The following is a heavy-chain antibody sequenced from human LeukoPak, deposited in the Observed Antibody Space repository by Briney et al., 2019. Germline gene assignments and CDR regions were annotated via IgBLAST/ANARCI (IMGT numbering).Heavy chain of an antibody. D-gene: IGHD6-13*01. Sequence: GGSLRLSCAASGFTFSSYGMHWVRQAPGKGLEWVAFIRYDGNNKDYADSVKGRFTISRDNSKNTLYLQMNSLRGEDTAVYYCAKDPYDSSSWPYYFDYWGQGTLVTVSS. CDR3: AKDPYDSSSWPYYFDY. J-gene: IGHJ4*02. V-gene: IGHV3-30*02. CDR2: IRYDGNNK. CDR1: GFTFSSYG.